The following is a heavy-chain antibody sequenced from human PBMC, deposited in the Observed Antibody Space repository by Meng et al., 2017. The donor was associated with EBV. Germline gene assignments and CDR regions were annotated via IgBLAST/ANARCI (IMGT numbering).Heavy chain of an antibody. D-gene: IGHD6-13*01. CDR2: IIPIFGTA. Sequence: VQSVWSWAGMEKPGSSVKVASEASVGTFSSYALSWVRLSPGPGLEWLGGIIPIFGTANYAQKFQGRVTITADESTSTAYMELSSLRSEDTAVYYCARGYRGSSWYLGYWGQGTLVTVSS. CDR3: ARGYRGSSWYLGY. CDR1: VGTFSSYA. J-gene: IGHJ4*02. V-gene: IGHV1-69*01.